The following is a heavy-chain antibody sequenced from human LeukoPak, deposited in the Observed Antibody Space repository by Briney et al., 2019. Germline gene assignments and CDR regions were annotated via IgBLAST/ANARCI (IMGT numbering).Heavy chain of an antibody. CDR1: GFTFSSYS. Sequence: GGSLRLSCAASGFTFSSYSMNWVRQAPGKGLEWVSSISSSSGYIYYADSVKGRFTISRDNAKNSLYLQMNSLRAEDTAVYYCAKSRYYYGSGSFDYWGQGTLVTVSS. CDR2: ISSSSGYI. V-gene: IGHV3-21*04. D-gene: IGHD3-10*01. J-gene: IGHJ4*02. CDR3: AKSRYYYGSGSFDY.